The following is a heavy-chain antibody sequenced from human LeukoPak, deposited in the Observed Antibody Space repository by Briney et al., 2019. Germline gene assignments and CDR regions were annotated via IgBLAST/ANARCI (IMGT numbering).Heavy chain of an antibody. Sequence: PGGSLRLSCAASGFTFSSYEMNWVRQAPGKGLEWVSYISSSGSTIYYADSVKGRFTVTRDNSKNTLYLQMNSLRAEDTAVYYCSKDSKFLTGYYDHWGPGTLVTVSS. D-gene: IGHD3-9*01. CDR1: GFTFSSYE. CDR3: SKDSKFLTGYYDH. V-gene: IGHV3-48*03. CDR2: ISSSGSTI. J-gene: IGHJ4*02.